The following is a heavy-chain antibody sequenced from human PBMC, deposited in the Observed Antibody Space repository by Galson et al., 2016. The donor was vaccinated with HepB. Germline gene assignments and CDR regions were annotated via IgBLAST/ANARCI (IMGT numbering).Heavy chain of an antibody. V-gene: IGHV3-23*01. CDR3: AKGPDIVPTSFDY. D-gene: IGHD5-12*01. CDR1: GFPFTNYA. CDR2: ISGSATGT. J-gene: IGHJ4*01. Sequence: VSGFPFTNYAMSWVRQAPGKGLEWVSGISGSATGTYYADSVKGRFTISRDNSKNTLYLQMNTLRAEDTAVYYCAKGPDIVPTSFDYWGHGALVTVSS.